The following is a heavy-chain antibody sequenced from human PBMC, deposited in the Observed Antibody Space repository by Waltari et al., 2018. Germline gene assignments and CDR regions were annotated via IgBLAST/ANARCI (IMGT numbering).Heavy chain of an antibody. Sequence: QLQLQESGQGLVKPSGTLSLTCAVSGDSIRGNYWWSWVRQSPEKGLEWIGQVHHSGKPNYNPSRQTRVTISLDKPKIQFSLNLNSVTAADTAVYYCAGDRAIGLFFDYWGRGTLVTVSS. CDR3: AGDRAIGLFFDY. CDR1: GDSIRGNYW. V-gene: IGHV4-4*02. J-gene: IGHJ4*02. D-gene: IGHD2-2*01. CDR2: VHHSGKP.